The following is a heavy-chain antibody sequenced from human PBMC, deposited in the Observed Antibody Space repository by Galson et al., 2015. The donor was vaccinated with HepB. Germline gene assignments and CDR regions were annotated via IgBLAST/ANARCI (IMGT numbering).Heavy chain of an antibody. V-gene: IGHV3-33*01. CDR3: AREGDPYDYWSGLDD. Sequence: LRLSCAASGFTFRIHGMNWVRQAPGTGLEWVASLWSDGRNKYYAESVKGRFTISSDNSTNARYMQMNSLGAEDTAVYHCAREGDPYDYWSGLDDWGQGTLVTVSS. CDR2: LWSDGRNK. CDR1: GFTFRIHG. D-gene: IGHD3-3*01. J-gene: IGHJ4*02.